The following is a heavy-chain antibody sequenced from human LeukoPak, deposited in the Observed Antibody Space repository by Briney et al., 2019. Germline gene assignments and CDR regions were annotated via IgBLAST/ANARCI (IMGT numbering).Heavy chain of an antibody. CDR2: ISSSSSYI. J-gene: IGHJ4*02. CDR1: GFTFSSYS. V-gene: IGHV3-21*01. CDR3: ARARVGDPTDY. D-gene: IGHD1-26*01. Sequence: GGSLRLSCAASGFTFSSYSMNWVRQAPGKGLEWVSSISSSSSYIYHADSVKGRFTISRDNAKNSLYLQMNSLRAEDTAVYYCARARVGDPTDYWGQGTLVTVSS.